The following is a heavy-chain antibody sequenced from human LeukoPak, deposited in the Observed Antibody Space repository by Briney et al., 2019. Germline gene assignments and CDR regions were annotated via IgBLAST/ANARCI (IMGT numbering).Heavy chain of an antibody. CDR3: ARRSSSWKNWFDP. J-gene: IGHJ5*02. V-gene: IGHV4-59*01. CDR2: IYYSGTT. Sequence: NSSETLSLTCTVSGGSIDSNSWTWIGQPPGKGLEGIGYIYYSGTTNYNPSLKSRVTMSVDMSKNQFSLKLSSVTAADTAVYYCARRSSSWKNWFDPWGQGTPVTVSS. D-gene: IGHD6-13*01. CDR1: GGSIDSNS.